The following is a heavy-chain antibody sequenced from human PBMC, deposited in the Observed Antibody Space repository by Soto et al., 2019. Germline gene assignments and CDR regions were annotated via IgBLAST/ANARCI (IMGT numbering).Heavy chain of an antibody. CDR1: GFTFSDHY. Sequence: EVQLVESGGGLVQPGGSLRLSCAASGFTFSDHYMDWVRQAPGKGLEWVGRSKNKADSYTTEYAASVKGRFTISRDGSKNPLFLQMNSPKTEDTPVYYCTLWSSGNDFEAAWDQGILVTVSS. V-gene: IGHV3-72*01. CDR3: TLWSSGNDFEAA. CDR2: SKNKADSYTT. J-gene: IGHJ4*02. D-gene: IGHD3-10*01.